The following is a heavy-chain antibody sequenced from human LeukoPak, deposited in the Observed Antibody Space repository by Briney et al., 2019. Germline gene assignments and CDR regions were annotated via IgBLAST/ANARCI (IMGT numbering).Heavy chain of an antibody. CDR1: GASISSDGYY. CDR2: IYHSGST. Sequence: SSQTLSLTCTVSGASISSDGYYWNWIRQPPGKGLEWIGYIYHSGSTYYNPSLKSRVTISVDRSKNQFSLKLSSVTAADTAVYYCARDGNDAKGGWFDPWGQGTLVTVSS. CDR3: ARDGNDAKGGWFDP. V-gene: IGHV4-30-2*01. D-gene: IGHD1-1*01. J-gene: IGHJ5*02.